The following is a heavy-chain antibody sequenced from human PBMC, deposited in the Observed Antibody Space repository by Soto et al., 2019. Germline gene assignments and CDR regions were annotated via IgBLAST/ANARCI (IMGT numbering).Heavy chain of an antibody. CDR3: ASADYGDYDS. CDR2: VNIYNGNT. J-gene: IGHJ5*01. CDR1: DFSFTSDH. V-gene: IGHV1-18*01. Sequence: QVQLVQSGPEVKKPGASVKVSCKASDFSFTSDHISWVRQALGQSPEWMGWVNIYNGNTNYAPKLRGRVTMTTDTSTSTAYMELRSLTSDDTAVYYCASADYGDYDSWGQGTLVTVSS. D-gene: IGHD4-17*01.